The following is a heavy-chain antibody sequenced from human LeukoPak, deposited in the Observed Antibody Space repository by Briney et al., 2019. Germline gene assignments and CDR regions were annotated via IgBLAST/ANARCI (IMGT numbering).Heavy chain of an antibody. D-gene: IGHD2-15*01. CDR3: ARGDRDCSGRSCYNY. V-gene: IGHV1-8*02. CDR1: GYTFTSYA. J-gene: IGHJ4*02. Sequence: ASVKVSCKASGYTFTSYAMNWVRQAPGQGLEWMGWGNPNSGNTGYAQRFQGRVTMTRDTSTNVAYMELSTLRADDTVVYFCARGDRDCSGRSCYNYWGQGTLVTVSS. CDR2: GNPNSGNT.